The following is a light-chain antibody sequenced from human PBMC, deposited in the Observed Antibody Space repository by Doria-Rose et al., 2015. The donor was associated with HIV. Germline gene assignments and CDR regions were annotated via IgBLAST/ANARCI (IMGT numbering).Light chain of an antibody. CDR2: DAS. CDR1: QCVKSSY. J-gene: IGKJ5*01. Sequence: EIVLTQSPGTLSLSPGERATLSCRASQCVKSSYLAWYQQQPGQAPKLPIYDASTRATGIPDRFSGSGSGTDFTLTISRLEPEDVAVYYCQQYGTSRGTFGQGTRLEIK. CDR3: QQYGTSRGT. V-gene: IGKV3-20*01.